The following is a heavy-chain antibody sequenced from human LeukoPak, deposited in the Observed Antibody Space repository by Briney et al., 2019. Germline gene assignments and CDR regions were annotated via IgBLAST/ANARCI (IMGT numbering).Heavy chain of an antibody. Sequence: GGSLTLSCAASGFTFSIFSMNGVRQAPGKGLEWVSSISSSSSYIYYADSVKGRFTISRDNAKNSLYLQMNSLRAEDTAVYYCARGTKVCFDYWGQGTLVTASS. CDR3: ARGTKVCFDY. D-gene: IGHD3-16*01. CDR2: ISSSSSYI. V-gene: IGHV3-21*01. J-gene: IGHJ4*02. CDR1: GFTFSIFS.